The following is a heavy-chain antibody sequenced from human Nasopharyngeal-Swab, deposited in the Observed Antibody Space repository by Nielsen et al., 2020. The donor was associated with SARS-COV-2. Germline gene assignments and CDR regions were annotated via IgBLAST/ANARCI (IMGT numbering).Heavy chain of an antibody. J-gene: IGHJ4*02. CDR2: INAGNGNT. CDR3: ARDGTIYCSGGSCYYFDY. CDR1: GYTFTSYA. V-gene: IGHV1-3*01. D-gene: IGHD2-15*01. Sequence: ASVKVSCKASGYTFTSYAMHWVRQAPGQRLEWMGWINAGNGNTKYSQKFQGRVTITRDTSASTAYMELSSLRSEATAVYYCARDGTIYCSGGSCYYFDYWGQGTLVTVSS.